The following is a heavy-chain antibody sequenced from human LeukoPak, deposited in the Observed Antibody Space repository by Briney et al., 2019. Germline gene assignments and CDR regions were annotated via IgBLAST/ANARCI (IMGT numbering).Heavy chain of an antibody. CDR3: ARVPAGYGPYYFDY. Sequence: ASVKVSCKASGYTFSGHYIHWVRRAPGQGLEWMGWINPNSGGTNYAQKFQGRVTMTRDTSISTAYMELSSLRSDDTAVYYCARVPAGYGPYYFDYWGQGTLVTVSS. D-gene: IGHD5-18*01. CDR2: INPNSGGT. V-gene: IGHV1-2*02. J-gene: IGHJ4*02. CDR1: GYTFSGHY.